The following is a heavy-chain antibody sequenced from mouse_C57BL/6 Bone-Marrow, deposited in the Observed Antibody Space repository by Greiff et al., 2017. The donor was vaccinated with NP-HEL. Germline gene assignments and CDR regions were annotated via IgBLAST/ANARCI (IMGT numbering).Heavy chain of an antibody. D-gene: IGHD1-1*01. J-gene: IGHJ4*01. V-gene: IGHV2-9*01. CDR3: AKLRSYGSSYRSYAMDY. Sequence: VKLMESGPGLVAPSQSLSITCTVSGFSLTSYGVDWVRQPPGKGLEWLGVIWGGGSTNYNSALMSRLSLSKDNSKSQVFLKMNSLQTDDTAMYYCAKLRSYGSSYRSYAMDYWGQGTSVTVSS. CDR2: IWGGGST. CDR1: GFSLTSYG.